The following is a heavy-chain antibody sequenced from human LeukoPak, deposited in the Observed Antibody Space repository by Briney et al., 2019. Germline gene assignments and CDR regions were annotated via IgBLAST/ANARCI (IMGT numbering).Heavy chain of an antibody. CDR3: ARAPLYYYDSSGYRPEYFQH. V-gene: IGHV1-69*05. Sequence: SVKVSCKASGGTFSSYAISWVRQAPGQGLEWIGRIVPLFGTANYAQKFQGRVTITTDESTSTAYMELSSLRSEGTAVYYCARAPLYYYDSSGYRPEYFQHWGQGTLVTVSS. CDR2: IVPLFGTA. J-gene: IGHJ1*01. D-gene: IGHD3-22*01. CDR1: GGTFSSYA.